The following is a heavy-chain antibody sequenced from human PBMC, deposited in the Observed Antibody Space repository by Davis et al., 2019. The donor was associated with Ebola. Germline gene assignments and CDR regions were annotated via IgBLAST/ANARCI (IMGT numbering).Heavy chain of an antibody. D-gene: IGHD2-2*01. V-gene: IGHV5-51*01. CDR1: GGSFTSFH. CDR3: AGMPYYYYGMDV. Sequence: PGGSLRLSCGVSGGSFTSFHWSWIRQIPGKGLEWLGIIFPGDSDTRYSPSFQGQVTISADKSITTAYLQWSSLKASDTAMYYCAGMPYYYYGMDVWGQGTTVTVPS. CDR2: IFPGDSDT. J-gene: IGHJ6*02.